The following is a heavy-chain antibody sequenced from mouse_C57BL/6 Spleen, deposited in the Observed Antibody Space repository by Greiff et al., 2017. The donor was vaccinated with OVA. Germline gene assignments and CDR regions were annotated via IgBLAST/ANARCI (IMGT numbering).Heavy chain of an antibody. CDR3: ARKREPYSAMDY. J-gene: IGHJ4*01. CDR1: GYTFTSYW. CDR2: IDPSDSAT. Sequence: VQLQQPGAELVMPGASVKLSCKASGYTFTSYWMHWVKQRPGQGLEWIGEIDPSDSATNYEQKFKGKSTMTVDKSSSTAYMQRSSMTSEDSAVYYCARKREPYSAMDYWGQGTSVTVSS. V-gene: IGHV1-69*01.